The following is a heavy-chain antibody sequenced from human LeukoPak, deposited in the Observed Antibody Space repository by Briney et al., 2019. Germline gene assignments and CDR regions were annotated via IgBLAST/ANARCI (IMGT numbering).Heavy chain of an antibody. CDR2: ISYDGSNK. V-gene: IGHV3-30*04. CDR1: GFTFNSYP. J-gene: IGHJ5*02. CDR3: ARERGERVVPAAFFDP. Sequence: GGSLRLSCAASGFTFNSYPLHWVRQAPGKGLEWVAVISYDGSNKYYADSVKGRFTISRDNAKNSLYLQMNSLRAEDTAVYYCARERGERVVPAAFFDPWGQGTLVTVSS. D-gene: IGHD2-2*01.